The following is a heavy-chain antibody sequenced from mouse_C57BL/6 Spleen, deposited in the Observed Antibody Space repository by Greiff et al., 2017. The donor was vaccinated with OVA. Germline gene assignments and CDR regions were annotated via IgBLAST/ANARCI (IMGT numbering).Heavy chain of an antibody. J-gene: IGHJ3*01. CDR1: GFSLTSYG. CDR2: IWSGGST. Sequence: VQVVESGPGLVQPSQSLSITCTVSGFSLTSYGVHWVRQSPGKGLEWLGVIWSGGSTDYNAAFISRLSISKDNSKSQVFFKMNSLQADDTAIYYCARSDDYDDGFAYWGQGTLVTVSA. CDR3: ARSDDYDDGFAY. D-gene: IGHD2-4*01. V-gene: IGHV2-2*01.